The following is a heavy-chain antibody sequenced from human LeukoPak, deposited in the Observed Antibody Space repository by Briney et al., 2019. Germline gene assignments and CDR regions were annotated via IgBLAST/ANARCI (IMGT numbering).Heavy chain of an antibody. J-gene: IGHJ4*02. CDR1: GFTFSSYA. D-gene: IGHD4-23*01. V-gene: IGHV3-23*01. CDR3: AKFFPDYGGNSGLDY. CDR2: ISGSGGST. Sequence: PGGSQRLSCAASGFTFSSYAMSWVRQAPGKGLEWVSAISGSGGSTYYADSVKGRFTISRDNSKNTLYLQMNSLRAEDTAVYYCAKFFPDYGGNSGLDYWGQGTLVTVSS.